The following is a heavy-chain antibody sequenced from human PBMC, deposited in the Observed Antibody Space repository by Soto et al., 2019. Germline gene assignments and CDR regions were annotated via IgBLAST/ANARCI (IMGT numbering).Heavy chain of an antibody. Sequence: GASVKVSFKASGGTFSSYTISWVLQAPGQGLEWMGRIIPILGIANYAQKFQGRVTITADKSTSTAYMELSSLRSEDTAVYYCARDRDGYTNYWGQGTLVTVSS. V-gene: IGHV1-69*04. D-gene: IGHD5-12*01. J-gene: IGHJ4*02. CDR1: GGTFSSYT. CDR3: ARDRDGYTNY. CDR2: IIPILGIA.